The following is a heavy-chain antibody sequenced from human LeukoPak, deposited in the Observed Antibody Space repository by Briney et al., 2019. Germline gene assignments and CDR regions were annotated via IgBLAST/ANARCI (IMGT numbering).Heavy chain of an antibody. J-gene: IGHJ5*02. Sequence: ASVKVSCKASGYTLTNHYMHWVRQAPGQGLEWMGWITTYNGNTYYAQNFQGRVTMTADTSTSTAYMEVRSLRSDDTAVYYCARLSPPIASFCSGGTCYSGGFDPWGQGTLVTVSS. V-gene: IGHV1-18*04. CDR2: ITTYNGNT. D-gene: IGHD2-15*01. CDR3: ARLSPPIASFCSGGTCYSGGFDP. CDR1: GYTLTNHY.